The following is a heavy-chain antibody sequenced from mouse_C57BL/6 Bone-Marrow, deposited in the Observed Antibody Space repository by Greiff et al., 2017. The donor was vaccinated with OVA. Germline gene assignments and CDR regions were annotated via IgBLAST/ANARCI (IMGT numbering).Heavy chain of an antibody. D-gene: IGHD1-1*01. J-gene: IGHJ3*01. CDR3: ARRDGSSYRFAY. Sequence: EVHLVESGGGLVQPGGSLKLSCAASGFTFSDYGMAWVRQAPRKGPEWVAFISNLAYSIYYADTVTGRFTISRENAKNTLYLEMSSLRSEDTAMYYCARRDGSSYRFAYWGQGTLVTVSA. V-gene: IGHV5-15*01. CDR1: GFTFSDYG. CDR2: ISNLAYSI.